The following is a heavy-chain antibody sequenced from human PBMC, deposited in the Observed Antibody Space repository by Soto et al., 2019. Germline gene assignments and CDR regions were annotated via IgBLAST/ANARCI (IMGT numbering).Heavy chain of an antibody. CDR1: GGSISSYY. Sequence: PSETLSISCTVYGGSISSYYWSWIRQPPGKGLEWIGYIYYSGSTNYNPSLKSRVTISVDTSKNQFSLKLSSVTAADTAVYYCARVYSSGWLLNWFDPWGQGTLVTVS. V-gene: IGHV4-59*01. D-gene: IGHD6-19*01. J-gene: IGHJ5*02. CDR2: IYYSGST. CDR3: ARVYSSGWLLNWFDP.